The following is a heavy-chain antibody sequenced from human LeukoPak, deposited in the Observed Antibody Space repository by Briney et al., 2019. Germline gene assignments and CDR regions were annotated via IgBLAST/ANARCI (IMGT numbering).Heavy chain of an antibody. V-gene: IGHV3-23*01. J-gene: IGHJ4*02. Sequence: GGSLRLSCAASGFTFSSYAMSWVRQAPGKGLEWVSAISCYGGGTYYADSVKGRFTISRDNSKNTLYLQMNSLRAEDTAVYYCAKVGFSGYDYPFDYWGQGTLVTVSS. CDR2: ISCYGGGT. D-gene: IGHD5-12*01. CDR1: GFTFSSYA. CDR3: AKVGFSGYDYPFDY.